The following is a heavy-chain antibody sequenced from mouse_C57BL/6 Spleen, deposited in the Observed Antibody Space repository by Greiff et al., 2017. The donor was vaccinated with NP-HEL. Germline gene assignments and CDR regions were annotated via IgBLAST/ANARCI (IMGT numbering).Heavy chain of an antibody. Sequence: DVMLVESGGGLVKPGGSLKLSCAASGFTFSDYGMHWVRQAPEKGLEWVAYISSGSSTIYYADTVKGRFTISRDNAKNTLFLQMTSLRSEDPTIYYGARRDTTVLYWYIDVWGTGTTVTVSS. D-gene: IGHD1-1*01. CDR3: ARRDTTVLYWYIDV. CDR1: GFTFSDYG. J-gene: IGHJ1*03. V-gene: IGHV5-17*01. CDR2: ISSGSSTI.